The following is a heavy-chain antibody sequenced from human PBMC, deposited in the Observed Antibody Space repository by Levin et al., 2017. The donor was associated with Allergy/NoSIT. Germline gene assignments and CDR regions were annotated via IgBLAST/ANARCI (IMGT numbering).Heavy chain of an antibody. D-gene: IGHD4-17*01. Sequence: SETLSLTCTVSGGSISSYYWSWIRQPPGKGLEWIGYIYYSGSTNYNPSLKSRVTISVDTSKNQFSLKLSSVTAADTAVYYCASRYYGDYVEYYMDVWGKGTTVTVSS. V-gene: IGHV4-59*01. CDR2: IYYSGST. J-gene: IGHJ6*03. CDR1: GGSISSYY. CDR3: ASRYYGDYVEYYMDV.